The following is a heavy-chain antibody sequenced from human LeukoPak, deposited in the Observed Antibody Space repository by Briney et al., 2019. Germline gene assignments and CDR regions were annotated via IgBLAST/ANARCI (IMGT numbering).Heavy chain of an antibody. CDR2: INGSGGNT. CDR3: ARRGVVIRVILVGFNKEAYYFHP. CDR1: GFPFSSYA. V-gene: IGHV3-23*01. J-gene: IGHJ4*02. Sequence: GESLRLSCAASGFPFSSYALNWVRQAAGKGLEWLSVINGSGGNTYYADSVKGRFTIFRDNYKKTLDLQVNILRVEDTAVYFCARRGVVIRVILVGFNKEAYYFHPWGQGALVPVP. D-gene: IGHD3-22*01.